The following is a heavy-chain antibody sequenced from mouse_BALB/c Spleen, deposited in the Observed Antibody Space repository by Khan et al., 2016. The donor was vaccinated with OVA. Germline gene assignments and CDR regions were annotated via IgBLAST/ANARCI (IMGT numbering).Heavy chain of an antibody. D-gene: IGHD1-1*01. CDR2: IDPSDSYT. J-gene: IGHJ3*01. CDR1: GYPLTSYW. CDR3: ARSVLYGSTTGFGY. Sequence: QVRLQQSGAELVKPGASVKLSCKASGYPLTSYWLHWMKQRPGQGLEWIGEIDPSDSYTNYNPKFKGKATLTVDKSSSTTYMQLSSLTSEDSAVYYGARSVLYGSTTGFGYWGQGTLVTVSA. V-gene: IGHV1-69*02.